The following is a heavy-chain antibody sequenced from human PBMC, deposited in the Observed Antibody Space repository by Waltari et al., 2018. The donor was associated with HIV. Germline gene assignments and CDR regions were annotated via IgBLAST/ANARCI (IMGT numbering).Heavy chain of an antibody. Sequence: VHLVESGGAVVQPRGSLRLSCTASADTLKIYDIHWVRQAPDRGLEWVAGVRYDGSHDYYGDSVKGRFTISRDNSKNAIFLEMTILRLEDTAKYYCAKDGAPGRDAIFDSWGQGTLVTV. V-gene: IGHV3-30*02. CDR1: ADTLKIYD. J-gene: IGHJ3*01. CDR2: VRYDGSHD. CDR3: AKDGAPGRDAIFDS. D-gene: IGHD1-26*01.